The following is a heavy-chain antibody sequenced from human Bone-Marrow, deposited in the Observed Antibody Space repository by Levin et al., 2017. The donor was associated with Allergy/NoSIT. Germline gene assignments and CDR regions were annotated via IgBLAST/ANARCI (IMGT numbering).Heavy chain of an antibody. V-gene: IGHV4-30-4*01. CDR3: ARRDRSQFDL. J-gene: IGHJ4*02. CDR2: IYYSGGT. CDR1: GGSVSSRVHY. Sequence: PSETLSLTCTVPGGSVSSRVHYWNWIRQTPGKGLEWIGYIYYSGGTYYNPSLESRVSISVDTSNDQFSLRPTSVTVADTAVYFCARRDRSQFDLWGQGTLVTVSS.